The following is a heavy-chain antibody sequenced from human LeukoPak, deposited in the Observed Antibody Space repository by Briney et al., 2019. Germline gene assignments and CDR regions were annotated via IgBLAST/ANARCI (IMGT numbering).Heavy chain of an antibody. J-gene: IGHJ4*02. CDR2: IYTSGST. CDR1: GGSISSGSYY. CDR3: ARDNTFDY. Sequence: PSQTLSLTCTVSGGSISSGSYYWSWIRQPAGKGLEWIGRIYTSGSTNYNPSLKSRVTMSVDTSKNQFSLKLSSVTAADTAVYYCARDNTFDYWGQGTLVTVSS. V-gene: IGHV4-61*02.